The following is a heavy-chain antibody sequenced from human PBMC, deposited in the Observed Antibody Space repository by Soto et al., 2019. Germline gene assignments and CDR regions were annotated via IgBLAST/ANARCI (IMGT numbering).Heavy chain of an antibody. D-gene: IGHD6-6*01. CDR3: ARGGSGIAARPDWFDP. V-gene: IGHV1-8*01. Sequence: ASVKVSCKASGYTFTSYDIDWVRQATGQGLEWMGWMNPNSGNTGYAQKFQGRVTMTRNTSISTAYMELSSLRSEDTAVYYCARGGSGIAARPDWFDPWGQGTLVTVSS. J-gene: IGHJ5*02. CDR2: MNPNSGNT. CDR1: GYTFTSYD.